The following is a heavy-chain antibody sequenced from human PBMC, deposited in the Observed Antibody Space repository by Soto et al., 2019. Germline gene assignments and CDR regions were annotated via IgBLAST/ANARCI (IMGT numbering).Heavy chain of an antibody. V-gene: IGHV1-3*01. CDR3: ARVREVRFLERQLPVFDS. D-gene: IGHD3-3*01. J-gene: IGHJ4*02. CDR1: GFTFTSYD. Sequence: ASVKVSCKTSGFTFTSYDIHWVRQAPGQRLEWMGWINGGNGNTKYSQKFQGRVTITRDTSANTASLELSSLRPEDTAVYYCARVREVRFLERQLPVFDSWGQGTLVTVSS. CDR2: INGGNGNT.